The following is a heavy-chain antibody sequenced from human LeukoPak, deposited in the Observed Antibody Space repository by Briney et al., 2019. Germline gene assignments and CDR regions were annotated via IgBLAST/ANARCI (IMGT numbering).Heavy chain of an antibody. V-gene: IGHV3-30*02. CDR3: AKGQYYYDSSGYLREDY. Sequence: GGSLRLSCAASGFTFSSYGMHWVRQAPGKGLEWAAFIRYDGSNKYYADSVKGRFTISRDNSKNTLYLQMNSLRAEDTAVYYCAKGQYYYDSSGYLREDYWGQGTLVTVSS. J-gene: IGHJ4*02. CDR1: GFTFSSYG. CDR2: IRYDGSNK. D-gene: IGHD3-22*01.